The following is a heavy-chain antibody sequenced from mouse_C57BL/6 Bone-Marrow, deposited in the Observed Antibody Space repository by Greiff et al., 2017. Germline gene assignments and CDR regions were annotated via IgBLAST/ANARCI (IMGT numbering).Heavy chain of an antibody. CDR1: GFTFSSYA. V-gene: IGHV5-4*01. J-gene: IGHJ3*01. CDR2: ISDGGSYT. Sequence: EVQGVESGGGLVKPGGSLKLSCAASGFTFSSYAMSWVRQTPEKRLEWVATISDGGSYTYYPDNVKGRFTISRDNAKNNLYLQMSHLKSEDTAMYYCARERDYYGSSSWFAYWGQGTLVTVSA. CDR3: ARERDYYGSSSWFAY. D-gene: IGHD1-1*01.